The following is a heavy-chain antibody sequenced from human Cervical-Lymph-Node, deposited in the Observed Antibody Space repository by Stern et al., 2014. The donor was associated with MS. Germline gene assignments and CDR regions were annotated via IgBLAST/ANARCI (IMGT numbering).Heavy chain of an antibody. CDR3: ARDGVMVTDDAEYFQH. V-gene: IGHV1-46*02. CDR1: GYTFDYY. Sequence: MQLVESGAEVKKPGASVKVSCKASGYTFDYYMHGVRQAPGQRLEWMGGIIPRGGSTSYAQQFQGRVTMTRDTSMHTFYMELTSLRSEDTAIYYCARDGVMVTDDAEYFQHWGQGTLVTVSS. D-gene: IGHD2-21*02. J-gene: IGHJ1*01. CDR2: IIPRGGST.